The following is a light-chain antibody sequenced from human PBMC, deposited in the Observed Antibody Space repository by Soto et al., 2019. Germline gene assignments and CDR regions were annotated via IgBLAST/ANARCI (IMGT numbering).Light chain of an antibody. CDR3: QQRGGWPLT. J-gene: IGKJ4*01. CDR2: DAS. V-gene: IGKV3-11*01. Sequence: EIVLTQSPATLSLSPGERAALSCRASQGVGRFLAWYQQKPGQAPRLLIYDASNRATGIPARFSGSGSVTDFTLAIYNLEHEDFAVYYCQQRGGWPLTFGGGTKVEIK. CDR1: QGVGRF.